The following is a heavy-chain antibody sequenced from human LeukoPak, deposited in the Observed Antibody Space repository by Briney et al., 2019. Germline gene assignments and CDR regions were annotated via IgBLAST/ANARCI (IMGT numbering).Heavy chain of an antibody. CDR1: GFTFDDYA. D-gene: IGHD2-2*01. CDR3: AKGYCSSTSCYFDY. J-gene: IGHJ4*02. CDR2: ISWNSGNI. Sequence: GRSLRLSCAASGFTFDDYAMHWVRQGPGKGLEWVSGISWNSGNIGYADSVKGRFTISRDNAKNSPYLQMNSLRPEDTALYYCAKGYCSSTSCYFDYWGQGTLVTVSS. V-gene: IGHV3-9*01.